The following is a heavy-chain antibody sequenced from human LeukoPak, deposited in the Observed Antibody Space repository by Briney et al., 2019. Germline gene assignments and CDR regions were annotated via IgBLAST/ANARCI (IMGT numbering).Heavy chain of an antibody. Sequence: SGGSLRLSCAASGFTFSSYSMNWVRQAPGKGLEWVSSISSSSSYIYYADSVKGRFTISRDNAKNSLYLQMNSLRAEDTAVYYCARAGGGYSYTFDYWGQGTLVTVSS. D-gene: IGHD5-18*01. CDR3: ARAGGGYSYTFDY. J-gene: IGHJ4*02. CDR1: GFTFSSYS. CDR2: ISSSSSYI. V-gene: IGHV3-21*01.